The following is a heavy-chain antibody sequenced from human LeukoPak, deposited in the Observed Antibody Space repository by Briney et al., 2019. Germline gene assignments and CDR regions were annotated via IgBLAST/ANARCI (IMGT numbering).Heavy chain of an antibody. CDR1: GGSISSYY. D-gene: IGHD3-22*01. V-gene: IGHV4-59*01. Sequence: SETLSLTCTVSGGSISSYYWSWIRQPPGKGLVWIGYIYYSGSTNYNPSLKSRVTISVDTSKNQFSLKLSSVTAADTAAYYCARALYYYDSSGYYYFDYWGQGTLVTVSS. CDR3: ARALYYYDSSGYYYFDY. J-gene: IGHJ4*02. CDR2: IYYSGST.